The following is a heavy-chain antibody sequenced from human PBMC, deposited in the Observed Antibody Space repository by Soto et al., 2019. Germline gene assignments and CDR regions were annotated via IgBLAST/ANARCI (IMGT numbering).Heavy chain of an antibody. CDR2: ISYDGSNK. CDR1: GFTFSSYA. J-gene: IGHJ4*02. CDR3: ARSKVAGPIDY. V-gene: IGHV3-30-3*01. D-gene: IGHD6-19*01. Sequence: GGSLRLSCAASGFTFSSYAMHWVRQAPGKGLEWVVVISYDGSNKYYADSVKGRFTISRDNSKNTLYLQMNSLRAEDTAVYYCARSKVAGPIDYWGQGTLVTVSS.